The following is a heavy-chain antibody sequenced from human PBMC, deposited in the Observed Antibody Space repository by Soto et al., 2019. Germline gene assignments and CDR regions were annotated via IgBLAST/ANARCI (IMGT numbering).Heavy chain of an antibody. CDR2: IYYSGST. V-gene: IGHV4-59*12. Sequence: PSETLSLTCTVSGGSISSYYWSWIRQPPGKGLEWIGYIYYSGSTYYNPSLKSRVTISVDRSKNQFSLKLSSVTAADTAVYYCARAPARYYYDSSGYYYGDYFDYWGQGTLVTVS. D-gene: IGHD3-22*01. J-gene: IGHJ4*02. CDR1: GGSISSYY. CDR3: ARAPARYYYDSSGYYYGDYFDY.